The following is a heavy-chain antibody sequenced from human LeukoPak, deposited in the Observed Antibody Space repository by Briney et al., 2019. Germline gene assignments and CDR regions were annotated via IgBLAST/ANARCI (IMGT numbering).Heavy chain of an antibody. D-gene: IGHD6-13*01. CDR2: INWNGGST. V-gene: IGHV3-20*04. CDR1: GFTFDDYG. CDR3: ARDFGSSWSGDWFDP. Sequence: GGSLRLSCAPSGFTFDDYGMSWVRQAPGKGLEWVSGINWNGGSTGYADSVKGRFTISRDNAKNSLYLQMNSLRAEDTALYYCARDFGSSWSGDWFDPWGQGTLVTVSS. J-gene: IGHJ5*02.